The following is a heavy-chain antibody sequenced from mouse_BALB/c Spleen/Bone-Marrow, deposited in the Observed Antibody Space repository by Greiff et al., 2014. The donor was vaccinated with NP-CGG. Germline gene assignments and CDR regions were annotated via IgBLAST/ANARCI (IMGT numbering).Heavy chain of an antibody. D-gene: IGHD2-3*01. Sequence: QVQLQQSGPGLVAPSQSLSITCTVSGFSLTSYGVHWVRQPPGKGLEWLGVIWAGGSTNYNSALMSRLSISKDNSKSQVFLKMNSLQTVDTAMYYCARVYLWYFDVWGAGTTVTVSS. CDR2: IWAGGST. V-gene: IGHV2-9*02. J-gene: IGHJ1*01. CDR1: GFSLTSYG. CDR3: ARVYLWYFDV.